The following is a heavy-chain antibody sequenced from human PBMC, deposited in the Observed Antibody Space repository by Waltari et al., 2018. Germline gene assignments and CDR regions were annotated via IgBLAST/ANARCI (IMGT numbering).Heavy chain of an antibody. Sequence: EVQLLESGGGLVQPGGSLRLSCAASGFTFSSYAMSWVRPAPGKGLEWVSAISGSGGSTYYADSVKGRFTISRDNSKNTLYLQMNSLRAEDTAVYYCAKPGYSSSWYQYYFDYWGQGTLVTVSS. V-gene: IGHV3-23*01. CDR2: ISGSGGST. J-gene: IGHJ4*02. CDR3: AKPGYSSSWYQYYFDY. D-gene: IGHD6-13*01. CDR1: GFTFSSYA.